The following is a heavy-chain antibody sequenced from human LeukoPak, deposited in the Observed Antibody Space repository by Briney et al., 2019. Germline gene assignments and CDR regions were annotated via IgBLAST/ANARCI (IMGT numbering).Heavy chain of an antibody. V-gene: IGHV4-4*07. D-gene: IGHD4-11*01. CDR2: FYISGST. CDR1: GGSISSNY. CDR3: ARDARLHYYFDY. Sequence: SETLSLTCTVSGGSISSNYWSWVRQPAGRGLEWIGRFYISGSTKYNPSLKSRVTMSIDTSKNQFSLKLTSVTAADTAVYYCARDARLHYYFDYWGQGTLATVSS. J-gene: IGHJ4*02.